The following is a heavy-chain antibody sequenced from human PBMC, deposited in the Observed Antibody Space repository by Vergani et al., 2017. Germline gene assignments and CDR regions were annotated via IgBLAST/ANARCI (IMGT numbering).Heavy chain of an antibody. CDR2: IYYSGST. V-gene: IGHV4-39*01. J-gene: IGHJ5*02. D-gene: IGHD3-9*01. CDR3: ARGDWLSQGRESWFDP. CDR1: GGSISSSSYY. Sequence: QLQLQESGPGLVKPSETLSLTCTVSGGSISSSSYYWGWIRQPPGKGLEWIGSIYYSGSTYYNPSLKSRVTISVDTSKNQFSLKLSSVTAADTAVYYCARGDWLSQGRESWFDPWGQGTLVTVSS.